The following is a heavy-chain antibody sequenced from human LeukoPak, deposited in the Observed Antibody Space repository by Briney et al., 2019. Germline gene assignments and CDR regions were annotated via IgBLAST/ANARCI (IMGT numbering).Heavy chain of an antibody. CDR1: GFTFSSYA. CDR2: ISGSGGST. V-gene: IGHV3-23*01. J-gene: IGHJ2*01. CDR3: AKGMFGYLGGLYWYFDL. Sequence: GGSLRLSCAASGFTFSSYAMSWARQAPGKGLEWVSAISGSGGSTYYADSVKGRFTISRDNSKNTLYLQMNSLRAEDTAVYYCAKGMFGYLGGLYWYFDLWGRGTLVTVSS. D-gene: IGHD3-22*01.